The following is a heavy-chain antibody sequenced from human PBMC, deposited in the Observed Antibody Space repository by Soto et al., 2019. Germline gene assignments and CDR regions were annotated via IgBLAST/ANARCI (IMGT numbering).Heavy chain of an antibody. CDR3: ARDTPPTDY. CDR1: GYTFTSFH. CDR2: ISAYNTNT. V-gene: IGHV1-18*01. J-gene: IGHJ4*02. Sequence: QVQLVQSGAEVKKPGASVKVSCKTSGYTFTSFHISWVRQDPGQGLEWMGWISAYNTNTNYAQKFQGRVTMTTDTLTSTAYMELRSLRSDDTAVYYCARDTPPTDYWGQGTLVTVSS.